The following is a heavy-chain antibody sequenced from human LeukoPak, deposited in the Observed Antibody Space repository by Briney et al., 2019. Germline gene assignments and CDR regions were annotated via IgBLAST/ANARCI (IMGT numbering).Heavy chain of an antibody. CDR3: ARHEPRGTYPLQD. CDR2: IFHTGST. D-gene: IGHD1-26*01. J-gene: IGHJ1*01. CDR1: GGSISSYF. V-gene: IGHV4-59*08. Sequence: SETLSLTCTVSGGSISSYFWSWIRQPPGKGLEWVAHIFHTGSTTYNPSLKSRLTISVDTSNQVSLKLRSVTAADTAVYYCARHEPRGTYPLQDWGQGTLVTVSS.